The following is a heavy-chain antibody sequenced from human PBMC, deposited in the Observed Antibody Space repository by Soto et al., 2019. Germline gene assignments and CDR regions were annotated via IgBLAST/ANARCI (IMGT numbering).Heavy chain of an antibody. D-gene: IGHD4-17*01. J-gene: IGHJ3*01. Sequence: EVQLVESGGGLVQPGGSLRLSCEASGFPLSSYTMNWVRQAPGKGLEWVSSISPSSSYIYYADSLRGRFTISRDNAKNSLYLQMNILRAEDTAVYYCARTFYGLDAFDVWGQGTMVTVSS. CDR1: GFPLSSYT. CDR2: ISPSSSYI. CDR3: ARTFYGLDAFDV. V-gene: IGHV3-21*01.